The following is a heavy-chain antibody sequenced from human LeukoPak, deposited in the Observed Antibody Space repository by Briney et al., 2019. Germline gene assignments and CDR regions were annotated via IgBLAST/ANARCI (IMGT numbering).Heavy chain of an antibody. D-gene: IGHD5-18*01. Sequence: SETLSLTCTVSGGSISSSSYYWGWIRQPPGKGLEWIGEINHSGSTNYNPSLKSRVTISVDTSKNQFSLKLSSVTAADTAVYYCAKGSGYSYGYKHYYYYYMDVWGKGTTVTVSS. J-gene: IGHJ6*03. CDR1: GGSISSSSYY. V-gene: IGHV4-39*07. CDR2: INHSGST. CDR3: AKGSGYSYGYKHYYYYYMDV.